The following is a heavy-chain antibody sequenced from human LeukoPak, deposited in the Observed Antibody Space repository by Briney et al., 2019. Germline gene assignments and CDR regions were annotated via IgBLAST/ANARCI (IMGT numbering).Heavy chain of an antibody. V-gene: IGHV4-4*07. CDR1: GGSLSSYY. Sequence: PSETLSLTCTVSGGSLSSYYWSWIRQPAGKGLEWIGRIYTSGTTNYNPSLKSRVTMSVDTSKNQFSLKLTSVTAADTAVYYCARGHSAVLLRYFDWSDLYYFDYWGQGTLVTVSS. CDR2: IYTSGTT. D-gene: IGHD3-9*01. J-gene: IGHJ4*02. CDR3: ARGHSAVLLRYFDWSDLYYFDY.